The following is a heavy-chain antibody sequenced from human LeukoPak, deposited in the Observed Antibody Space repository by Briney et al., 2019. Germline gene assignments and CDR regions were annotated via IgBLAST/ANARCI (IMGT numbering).Heavy chain of an antibody. CDR2: SGGST. Sequence: GGSLRLSCAASGFTVSSDYMSWVRQAPGKGLEWVSVSGGSTYYADSVKGRFTISRDKSKNTVYLQMNSPRFEDTAMYYCARNWFDPWGQGTLVTVSS. CDR1: GFTVSSDY. CDR3: ARNWFDP. J-gene: IGHJ5*02. V-gene: IGHV3-53*05.